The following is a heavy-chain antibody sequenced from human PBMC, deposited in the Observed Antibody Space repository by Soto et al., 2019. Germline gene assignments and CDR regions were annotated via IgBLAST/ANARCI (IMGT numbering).Heavy chain of an antibody. Sequence: EVQLLESGGGLEQPGGSLRLSCSTSGVSFRRFGMNWVRQAPGKGLEWVSILTASRGNTFYADSVRGRFTVSKDTSETILYLHMSSLRAEDTAIYYCAKSDYSDTHFDAWGPGTLVTVSS. D-gene: IGHD4-17*01. J-gene: IGHJ4*02. CDR1: GVSFRRFG. CDR3: AKSDYSDTHFDA. V-gene: IGHV3-23*01. CDR2: LTASRGNT.